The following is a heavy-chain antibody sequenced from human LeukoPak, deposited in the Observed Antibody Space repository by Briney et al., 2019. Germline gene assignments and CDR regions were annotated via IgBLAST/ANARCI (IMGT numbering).Heavy chain of an antibody. CDR2: IYYSGTT. CDR1: GGSISSYY. J-gene: IGHJ5*02. V-gene: IGHV4-59*01. D-gene: IGHD4-11*01. CDR3: ARSTPVTNWFDP. Sequence: KSSETLSLTCTVSGGSISSYYWSWIRQPPGKGLEWIGCIYYSGTTNYNPSLRSRVTISGDTPKNQLSLKLNSVTAADTAVYYCARSTPVTNWFDPWGQGTLVTVSS.